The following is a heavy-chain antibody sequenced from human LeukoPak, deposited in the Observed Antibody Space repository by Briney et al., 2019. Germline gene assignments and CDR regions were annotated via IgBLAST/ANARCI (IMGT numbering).Heavy chain of an antibody. CDR2: IYYSGST. D-gene: IGHD3-10*01. V-gene: IGHV4-61*08. CDR3: ARDSGTAYFDY. J-gene: IGHJ4*02. CDR1: GGSISSGGYY. Sequence: SETLSLTCTVSGGSISSGGYYWSWIRQPPGKGLEWIGYIYYSGSTNYNPSLKSRVTISVDTSKNQFSLKLSSVTAADTAVYYCARDSGTAYFDYWGQGTLVTVSS.